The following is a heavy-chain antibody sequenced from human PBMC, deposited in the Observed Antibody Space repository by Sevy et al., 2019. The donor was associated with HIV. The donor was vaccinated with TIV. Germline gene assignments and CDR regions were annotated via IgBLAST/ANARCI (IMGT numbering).Heavy chain of an antibody. CDR3: AREENDRDAFDI. D-gene: IGHD3-22*01. Sequence: GGSLRLSCAASGFTFSSYEMNWVRQAPGKGLEWVSYISSSGSTIYYADSVKGRFTISRDNAKNSLYLQMNSLRADDTAVYYCAREENDRDAFDIWGQGTMVTVSS. CDR2: ISSSGSTI. CDR1: GFTFSSYE. J-gene: IGHJ3*02. V-gene: IGHV3-48*03.